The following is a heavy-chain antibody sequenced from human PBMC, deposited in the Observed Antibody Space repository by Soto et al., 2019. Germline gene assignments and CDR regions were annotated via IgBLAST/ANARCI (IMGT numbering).Heavy chain of an antibody. D-gene: IGHD3-10*01. CDR1: GGTFSSYA. CDR3: ALHYGSGSNYYYYGMDV. Sequence: QVQLVQSGAEVKKPGSSVKVSCKASGGTFSSYAISWVRQAPGQGLEWMGGIIPIFGTADYAQQFQGRVTITADESTSTAYMELSSLRSEDTAVYYCALHYGSGSNYYYYGMDVWGQVTTVTVSS. J-gene: IGHJ6*01. CDR2: IIPIFGTA. V-gene: IGHV1-69*12.